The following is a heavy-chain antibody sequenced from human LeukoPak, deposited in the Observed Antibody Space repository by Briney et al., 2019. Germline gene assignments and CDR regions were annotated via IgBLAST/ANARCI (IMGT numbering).Heavy chain of an antibody. V-gene: IGHV3-30*18. CDR3: AKDSLGGSGLDY. Sequence: GRSLRLSCAASGFTFSSYGMHWVRQAPGKGLEWVAVISYDGSNKYYADSVKGRFTISRDNSKNTLYLQMNSLRAGDTAVYYCAKDSLGGSGLDYWGQGTLVTVSS. CDR2: ISYDGSNK. CDR1: GFTFSSYG. D-gene: IGHD6-19*01. J-gene: IGHJ4*02.